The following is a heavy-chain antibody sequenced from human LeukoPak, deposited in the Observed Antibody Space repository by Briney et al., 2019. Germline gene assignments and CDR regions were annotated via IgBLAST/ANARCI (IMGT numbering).Heavy chain of an antibody. J-gene: IGHJ5*02. D-gene: IGHD3-22*01. CDR3: ARGNSPYDSSGYYPS. V-gene: IGHV1-69*13. CDR1: GGTFSSYA. CDR2: IIPIFGTA. Sequence: GGSVKVSCKASGGTFSSYAISWVRQAPGQGLEWMGGIIPIFGTANYAQKFQGRVTITADESTSTAYMELSSLRSEDTAVYYCARGNSPYDSSGYYPSWGQGTLVTVSS.